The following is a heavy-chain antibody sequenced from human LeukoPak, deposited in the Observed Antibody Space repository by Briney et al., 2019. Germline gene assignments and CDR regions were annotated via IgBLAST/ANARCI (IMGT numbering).Heavy chain of an antibody. Sequence: GGSLRLSCAASGFTFSSYGMHWVRQAPGKGLEWVAFIRYDGSNKYYADSVKGRFTISRDNSKNTLYLQMNSLRAEDTAVYYCANNPYSTIFVYHYMDVWGKGTTVTVSS. CDR1: GFTFSSYG. CDR2: IRYDGSNK. D-gene: IGHD3-3*01. V-gene: IGHV3-30*02. J-gene: IGHJ6*03. CDR3: ANNPYSTIFVYHYMDV.